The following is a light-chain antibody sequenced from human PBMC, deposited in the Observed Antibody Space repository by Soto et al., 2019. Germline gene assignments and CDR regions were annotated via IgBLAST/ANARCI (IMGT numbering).Light chain of an antibody. Sequence: DIQLTQSPSFLSASVGDRVTITCRASQDFNNYLAWYQQKPGEAPKLLMYVASTLQSGVPSRFSGSGSGTEFTLTISSLQPEDFATYYCLQDFSYPRTFGQGTKVDIK. CDR2: VAS. J-gene: IGKJ1*01. V-gene: IGKV1-9*01. CDR3: LQDFSYPRT. CDR1: QDFNNY.